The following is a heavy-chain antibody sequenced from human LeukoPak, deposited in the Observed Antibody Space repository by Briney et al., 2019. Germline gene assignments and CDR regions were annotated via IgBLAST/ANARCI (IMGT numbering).Heavy chain of an antibody. J-gene: IGHJ4*02. CDR2: IIPIFGTA. V-gene: IGHV1-69*05. CDR3: ASGGNPYYFDY. CDR1: GYTFTSYG. D-gene: IGHD4-23*01. Sequence: GASVKVSCKASGYTFTSYGISWVRQAPGQGLEWMGRIIPIFGTANYAQKFQGRVTITTDESTSTAYMELSSLRSEDTAVYYCASGGNPYYFDYWGQGTLVTVSS.